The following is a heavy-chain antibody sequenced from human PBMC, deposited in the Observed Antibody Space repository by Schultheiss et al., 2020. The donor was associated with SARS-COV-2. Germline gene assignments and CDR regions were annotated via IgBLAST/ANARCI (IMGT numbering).Heavy chain of an antibody. CDR1: GGSFSGYY. V-gene: IGHV4-34*01. J-gene: IGHJ3*02. CDR3: ARVRVGAYLIAFDI. Sequence: SETLSLTCAVYGGSFSGYYWSWIRQPPGKGLEWIGSIYYSGSTNYNPSLKSRVTISVDTSKNQFSLKLSSVTAEDTAVYYCARVRVGAYLIAFDIWGQGTMVTVSS. D-gene: IGHD1-26*01. CDR2: IYYSGST.